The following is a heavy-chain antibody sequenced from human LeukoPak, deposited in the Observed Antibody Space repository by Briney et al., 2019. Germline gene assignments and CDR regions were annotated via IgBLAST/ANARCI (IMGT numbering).Heavy chain of an antibody. CDR2: IYYSGST. J-gene: IGHJ4*01. CDR3: AREYSGGNFDY. V-gene: IGHV4-39*02. CDR1: GGSISSSSYY. Sequence: RSSETLSLTCTVSGGSISSSSYYWGWIRQPPGKGLEWIGSIYYSGSTYYNPSLKSRVTISVDTSKNQFSLKLSSVTAADTAVYYCAREYSGGNFDYWGQGTLVTVSS. D-gene: IGHD2-15*01.